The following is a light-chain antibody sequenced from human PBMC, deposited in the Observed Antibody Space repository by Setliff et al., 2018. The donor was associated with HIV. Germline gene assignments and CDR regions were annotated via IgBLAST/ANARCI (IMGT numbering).Light chain of an antibody. CDR2: GNN. CDR3: QSYDSSLSADV. J-gene: IGLJ1*01. Sequence: VLTQPPSVSGTPGQRVTISCTGSSSNFGAGYDVHWYQQLPGTAPKLLISGNNNRPSGVPDRFSGSKSGTSASLAITGLQAEDEADYYCQSYDSSLSADVFGTGTKVTVL. V-gene: IGLV1-40*01. CDR1: SSNFGAGYD.